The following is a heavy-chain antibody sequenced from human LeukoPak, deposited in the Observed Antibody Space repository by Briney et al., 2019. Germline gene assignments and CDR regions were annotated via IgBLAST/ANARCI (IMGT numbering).Heavy chain of an antibody. CDR3: ARHYYDRSDSYSFDY. CDR2: IFSSGST. D-gene: IGHD3-22*01. CDR1: GGSISGYY. V-gene: IGHV4-59*08. Sequence: SETLSLTCTVSGGSISGYYWSWIRQPPGKGLEWIGYIFSSGSTNYNPSLKSRVTTSEDTSVNQFSLKLSSVTAADTAVYYCARHYYDRSDSYSFDYWGQGTLVTVSS. J-gene: IGHJ4*02.